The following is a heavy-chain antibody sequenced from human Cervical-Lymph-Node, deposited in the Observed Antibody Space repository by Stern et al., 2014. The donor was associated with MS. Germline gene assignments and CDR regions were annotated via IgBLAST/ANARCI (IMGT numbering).Heavy chain of an antibody. CDR1: GGSISRSKW. CDR2: VSHLGST. J-gene: IGHJ3*01. CDR3: ASGHDAFAL. Sequence: VQLGESGPGVVKPSGTLSLTCVVSGGSISRSKWRSWVRQPPGKGREWFGEVSHLGSTNYNPSLKSRVSISLDKSNNQVSLKMDSVTAADTAVYYCASGHDAFALWGQGTLVTVSS. V-gene: IGHV4-4*02.